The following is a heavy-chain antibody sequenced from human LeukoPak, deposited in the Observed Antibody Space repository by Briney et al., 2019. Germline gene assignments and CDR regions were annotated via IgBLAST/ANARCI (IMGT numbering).Heavy chain of an antibody. D-gene: IGHD6-19*01. Sequence: PSETLSLTCTVSGYSISSGYYWGWIRQPPGKGLEWIGSIYHSGSTYYNPSLKSRVTISVDTSKNQFSLKLSSVTAADTAVYYCARVRGQWLANYYYYMDVWGKGTTVTVSS. V-gene: IGHV4-38-2*02. CDR1: GYSISSGYY. J-gene: IGHJ6*03. CDR2: IYHSGST. CDR3: ARVRGQWLANYYYYMDV.